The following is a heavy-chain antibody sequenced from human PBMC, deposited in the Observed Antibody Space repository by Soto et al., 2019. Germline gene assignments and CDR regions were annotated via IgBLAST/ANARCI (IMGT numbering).Heavy chain of an antibody. Sequence: EVQLVESGGGLIQPGGSLRLSCAASGFTVSSNYMSWVRQAPGKGLEWVSVIYSGGSTYYADSVKGRFTISRDNSKNTLYLQMNSLRAEDTAVYYCARSEQQWLVPLSPWGQGTLVTVSS. V-gene: IGHV3-53*01. CDR1: GFTVSSNY. CDR2: IYSGGST. D-gene: IGHD6-19*01. CDR3: ARSEQQWLVPLSP. J-gene: IGHJ5*02.